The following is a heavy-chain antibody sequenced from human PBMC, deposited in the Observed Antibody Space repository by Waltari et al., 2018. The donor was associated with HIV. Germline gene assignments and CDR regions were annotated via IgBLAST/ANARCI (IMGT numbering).Heavy chain of an antibody. D-gene: IGHD2-21*01. CDR3: ATCGDECYSGGFDY. Sequence: QMQLQESGPGLVKPSETLSLTCTVSGGSISSTSYYRGWIRQRPGKGMEWIGSIYSSWTTYYNPSLESRITISVDTSKNHFSLRLSSVSAADTAVYYCATCGDECYSGGFDYWGQGTLISVSS. V-gene: IGHV4-39*07. CDR2: IYSSWTT. J-gene: IGHJ4*02. CDR1: GGSISSTSYY.